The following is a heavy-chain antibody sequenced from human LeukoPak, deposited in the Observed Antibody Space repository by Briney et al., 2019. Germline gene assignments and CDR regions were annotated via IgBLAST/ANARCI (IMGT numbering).Heavy chain of an antibody. Sequence: GGSLRLSCAASGFTFNSYAMSWVRQAPGKGLEWASGISANGAKTYYADSVKGRFTISRDNSKNTQSLQMNSLRAEDTALYYCAKGWSVTMVMAAPGDWGQGALVTVSS. CDR1: GFTFNSYA. CDR3: AKGWSVTMVMAAPGD. J-gene: IGHJ4*02. CDR2: ISANGAKT. D-gene: IGHD3-10*01. V-gene: IGHV3-23*01.